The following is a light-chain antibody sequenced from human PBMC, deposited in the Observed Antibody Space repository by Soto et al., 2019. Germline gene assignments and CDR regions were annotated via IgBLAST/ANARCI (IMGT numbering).Light chain of an antibody. Sequence: EIVLTQSPATLSLSPGESATLSCRASQSVSTYLAWYQHKPGQAPRLLIYDASNRATGIPARFSGSGSGTDFTLTISGLEPEDFAVYYCQQRSNWPPYTFGQGTKLEIK. J-gene: IGKJ2*01. V-gene: IGKV3-11*01. CDR2: DAS. CDR1: QSVSTY. CDR3: QQRSNWPPYT.